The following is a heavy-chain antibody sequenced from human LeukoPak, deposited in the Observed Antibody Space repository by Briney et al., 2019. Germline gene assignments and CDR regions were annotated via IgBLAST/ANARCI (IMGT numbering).Heavy chain of an antibody. Sequence: PSETLSLTCAVYGGSFSGYYWSWIRQPPGKGLEWIGEINHSGSTNYNPSLNSRVTISVDTSKNQFSLKLSSVTAADTAVYYCAREEVTTVTSDAFDIWGQGTMVTVSS. V-gene: IGHV4-34*01. D-gene: IGHD4-17*01. CDR3: AREEVTTVTSDAFDI. J-gene: IGHJ3*02. CDR2: INHSGST. CDR1: GGSFSGYY.